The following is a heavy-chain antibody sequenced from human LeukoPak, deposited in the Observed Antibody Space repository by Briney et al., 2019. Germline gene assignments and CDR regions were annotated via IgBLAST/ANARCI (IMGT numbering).Heavy chain of an antibody. Sequence: ASVKVSCKVSGYTHTELSMHWVRQAPGKGLDWMGGFDPEDGETIYAQKFQGRVTMTEDTSTDTAYMELSSLRSEDPAVYYCAAVLPQHITIFGVVIRPGSGGDAFDIWGQGTMVTVSS. CDR3: AAVLPQHITIFGVVIRPGSGGDAFDI. CDR1: GYTHTELS. CDR2: FDPEDGET. D-gene: IGHD3-3*01. J-gene: IGHJ3*02. V-gene: IGHV1-24*01.